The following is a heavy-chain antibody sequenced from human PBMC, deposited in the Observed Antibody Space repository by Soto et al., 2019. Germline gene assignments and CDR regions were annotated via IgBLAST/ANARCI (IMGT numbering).Heavy chain of an antibody. Sequence: ASVKFSCKTAGYTFTSYSISWVRQGPGQGVESMGWISAYNGNTNYAQKLQARVTMTTDTSTSTAYMELRSLRCDDTAVYYCAREGPTGDYYYYDSSGYPDYWGQGTLVTVS. CDR2: ISAYNGNT. CDR1: GYTFTSYS. V-gene: IGHV1-18*01. D-gene: IGHD3-22*01. CDR3: AREGPTGDYYYYDSSGYPDY. J-gene: IGHJ4*02.